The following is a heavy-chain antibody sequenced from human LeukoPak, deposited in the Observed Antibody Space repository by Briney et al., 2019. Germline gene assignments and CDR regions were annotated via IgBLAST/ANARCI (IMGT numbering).Heavy chain of an antibody. Sequence: SVKVSCKASGFTFTSSAVQWVRQARGQRLEWIGWIVVGSGNTNYAQKFQERVTTTRDMSTSTAYMELSSLRSEDTAVYYCAAEGSWTLGDYYYGMDVRGQGTTVTVSS. CDR1: GFTFTSSA. J-gene: IGHJ6*02. CDR3: AAEGSWTLGDYYYGMDV. CDR2: IVVGSGNT. V-gene: IGHV1-58*01. D-gene: IGHD2-15*01.